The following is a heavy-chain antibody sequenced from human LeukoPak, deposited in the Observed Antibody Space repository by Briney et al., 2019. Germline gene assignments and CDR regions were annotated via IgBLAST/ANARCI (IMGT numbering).Heavy chain of an antibody. CDR3: ASGVYYDSSGYSFEY. D-gene: IGHD3-22*01. Sequence: SVKVSCKASGGTFSSYGISWVRQAPGQGLEWMGGTIPIFGTANYAQKFQGRVTITADESTSTAYMELSSLRSEDTAVYYCASGVYYDSSGYSFEYWGQGTLVTVSS. CDR2: TIPIFGTA. J-gene: IGHJ4*02. V-gene: IGHV1-69*13. CDR1: GGTFSSYG.